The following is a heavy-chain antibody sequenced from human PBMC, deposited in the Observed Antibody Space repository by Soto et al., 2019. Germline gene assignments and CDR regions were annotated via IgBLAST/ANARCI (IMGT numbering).Heavy chain of an antibody. Sequence: PEASVKVSCKASGCTFSKYAISWVRQAPGQGLDWMGGFVPDVGETIYAQKFQGRITMTEDTSTDTAYMELSSLRSEDTAVYYCATPILYYDILTGFYYWGQGTLVTVSS. CDR1: GCTFSKYA. D-gene: IGHD3-9*01. CDR3: ATPILYYDILTGFYY. V-gene: IGHV1-24*01. CDR2: FVPDVGET. J-gene: IGHJ4*02.